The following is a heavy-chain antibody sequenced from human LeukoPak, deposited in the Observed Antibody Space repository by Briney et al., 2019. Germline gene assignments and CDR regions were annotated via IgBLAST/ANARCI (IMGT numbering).Heavy chain of an antibody. D-gene: IGHD6-19*01. CDR2: ISGDGGST. CDR3: AKDIGAVAGTGAFDI. J-gene: IGHJ3*02. V-gene: IGHV3-43*02. CDR1: GLTFDDYA. Sequence: GGSLRLSCAASGLTFDDYAVHWVRQAPGKGLEWVSLISGDGGSTYYADSVKGRFTISRDFSKKSLYLQMNSLRTEDTALYYCAKDIGAVAGTGAFDIWGQGTMVTVSS.